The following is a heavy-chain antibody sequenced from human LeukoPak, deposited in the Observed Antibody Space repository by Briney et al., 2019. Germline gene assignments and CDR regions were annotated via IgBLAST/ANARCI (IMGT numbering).Heavy chain of an antibody. CDR2: IKQDGSEK. Sequence: GGSLRLSCAASGFTFSSYAMSWVRQAPGKGLEWVANIKQDGSEKYYVDSVKGRFTISRDNAKNSLYLQMNSLRAEDTAVYYCAKVWDSSGLDAFDIWGQGTMVTVSS. V-gene: IGHV3-7*03. J-gene: IGHJ3*02. D-gene: IGHD3-22*01. CDR1: GFTFSSYA. CDR3: AKVWDSSGLDAFDI.